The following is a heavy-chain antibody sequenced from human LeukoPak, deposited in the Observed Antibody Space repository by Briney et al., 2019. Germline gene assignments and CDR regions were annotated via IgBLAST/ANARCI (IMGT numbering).Heavy chain of an antibody. J-gene: IGHJ6*03. CDR3: ARGAGTTVYYIDV. Sequence: GGPLRLSCAASGFTFSWVRQAPGKGLQWVAVISSDGANEYYADSVKGRFTISRDNSKNTLFLQMNSLTTEDTAVYYCARGAGTTVYYIDVWGNGTTVTVSS. V-gene: IGHV3-30*01. D-gene: IGHD1-7*01. CDR2: ISSDGANE. CDR1: GFTFS.